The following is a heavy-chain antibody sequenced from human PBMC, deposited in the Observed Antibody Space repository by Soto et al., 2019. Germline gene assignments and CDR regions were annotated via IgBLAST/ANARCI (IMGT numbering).Heavy chain of an antibody. CDR1: GFTLRNYA. D-gene: IGHD1-20*01. CDR3: AKAKNDYNWDNRPPFDY. V-gene: IGHV3-23*01. CDR2: ISANDVGT. J-gene: IGHJ4*02. Sequence: LRLSCEASGFTLRNYAMTWVRQAPGKGLEWVSLISANDVGTYYAESVKTRFTISTDQSRNTVYLQMDSLRADDTAIYYCAKAKNDYNWDNRPPFDYWGQGTLVTVSS.